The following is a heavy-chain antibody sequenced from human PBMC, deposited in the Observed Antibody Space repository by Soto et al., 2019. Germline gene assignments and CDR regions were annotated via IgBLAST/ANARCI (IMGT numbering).Heavy chain of an antibody. D-gene: IGHD6-25*01. V-gene: IGHV4-4*02. CDR1: SGSISTGNW. Sequence: QVELQESGPRLVKSSGTLSLTCEVSSGSISTGNWWSWVRQPPGKGLEWIGEIYYTGATNYNPSLKGGVTMTIDKSKDQFSLILTSATAADTAVYYCARVFSSGSGWMYYFDFWGQGILVSVSS. CDR3: ARVFSSGSGWMYYFDF. CDR2: IYYTGAT. J-gene: IGHJ4*02.